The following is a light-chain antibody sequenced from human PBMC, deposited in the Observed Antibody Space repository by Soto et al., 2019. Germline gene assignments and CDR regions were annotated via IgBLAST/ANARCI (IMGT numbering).Light chain of an antibody. Sequence: DIQMSQSPSTLSASAGDRVTITCRGSQSISSWLAWYQQKPGKAPKLLIYKASSLESGVPSRFSGSGSGTEFTLTISSLQPYDFATYYCQQYNSYSTFGQGTKV. V-gene: IGKV1-5*03. CDR2: KAS. CDR3: QQYNSYST. J-gene: IGKJ1*01. CDR1: QSISSW.